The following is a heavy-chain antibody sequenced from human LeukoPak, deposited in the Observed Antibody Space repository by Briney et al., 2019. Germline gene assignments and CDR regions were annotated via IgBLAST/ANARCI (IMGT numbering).Heavy chain of an antibody. CDR3: ASSPIGDFWSGYHYYFDY. Sequence: TSETLSLTCTVSGGSISSYYWSWIRQPPGKGLEWIGYIQYSGNTNYNPSLKSRVTMSVDTSKKQFSLKMSSVTAADTAVYYCASSPIGDFWSGYHYYFDYWGQGTLVTVSS. CDR1: GGSISSYY. D-gene: IGHD3-3*01. CDR2: IQYSGNT. V-gene: IGHV4-59*01. J-gene: IGHJ4*02.